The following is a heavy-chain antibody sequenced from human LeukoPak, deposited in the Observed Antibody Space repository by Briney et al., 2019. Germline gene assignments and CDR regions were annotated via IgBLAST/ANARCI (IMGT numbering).Heavy chain of an antibody. Sequence: SETLSLTCAVSGDSISSSHYWSWVRQSPGKGLEWIGYIYYSGSTYYNPSLKSRVTISVDTSKNQFSLKLSSVTAADTAVYYCASDYGDYAEYFQHWGQGTLVTVSS. CDR3: ASDYGDYAEYFQH. CDR2: IYYSGST. V-gene: IGHV4-30-4*01. CDR1: GDSISSSHY. J-gene: IGHJ1*01. D-gene: IGHD4-17*01.